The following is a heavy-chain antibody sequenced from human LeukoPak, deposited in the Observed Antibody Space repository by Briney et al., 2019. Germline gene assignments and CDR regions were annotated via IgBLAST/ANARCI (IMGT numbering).Heavy chain of an antibody. CDR1: GFTFSNYA. V-gene: IGHV3-23*01. D-gene: IGHD1-20*01. CDR2: INDNGGRA. J-gene: IGHJ3*02. CDR3: AKGITGTTRGAFDI. Sequence: PGGSLRLSCAASGFTFSNYAMTWVRQAPGKGLQWVSAINDNGGRAYYADSVKGRFTISRDNSKNTLYLQMNSLRAEDTAIYYCAKGITGTTRGAFDIWGQGTMVTVSS.